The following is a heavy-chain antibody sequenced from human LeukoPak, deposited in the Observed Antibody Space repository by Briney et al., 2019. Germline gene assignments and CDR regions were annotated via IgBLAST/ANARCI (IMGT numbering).Heavy chain of an antibody. J-gene: IGHJ6*02. CDR2: INHSGGT. D-gene: IGHD6-13*01. V-gene: IGHV4-34*01. CDR1: GGSFSGYY. CDR3: ARGALNSSSWYGMDV. Sequence: SETLSLTCAVYGGSFSGYYWSWIRQPPGKGLEWIGEINHSGGTNYNPSLKSRVTISVDTSKNQFSLKLSSVTAADTAVYYCARGALNSSSWYGMDVWGQGTTVTVSS.